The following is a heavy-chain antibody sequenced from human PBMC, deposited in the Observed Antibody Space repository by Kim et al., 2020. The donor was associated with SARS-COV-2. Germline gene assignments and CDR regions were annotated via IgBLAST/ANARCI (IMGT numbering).Heavy chain of an antibody. CDR3: AMPRDSSGWYDS. CDR2: ISGNGDTT. Sequence: GGSLRLSCSASGFSFNQKAMHWVRQAPGKGLEWVGLISGNGDTTYYADSLRGRLTISRDNSRNSLYLELNNLRAEDTALYYCAMPRDSSGWYDSWGQGTL. J-gene: IGHJ5*02. CDR1: GFSFNQKA. D-gene: IGHD6-19*01. V-gene: IGHV3-43*02.